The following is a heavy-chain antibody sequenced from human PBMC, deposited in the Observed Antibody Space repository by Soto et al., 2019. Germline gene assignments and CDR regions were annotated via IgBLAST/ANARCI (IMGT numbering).Heavy chain of an antibody. J-gene: IGHJ4*02. CDR1: GGSFSGYY. D-gene: IGHD2-8*02. CDR2: INHSGST. Sequence: QVQLQQWGAGLLKPSETLSLTCAVYGGSFSGYYWTWIRQPPGTGLEWIGEINHSGSTNYNPSLKSRVTITVHPSKNQSSLKLTSVTAAGTAVYYCARDKITGIFDYWGQGTLVTVSS. CDR3: ARDKITGIFDY. V-gene: IGHV4-34*01.